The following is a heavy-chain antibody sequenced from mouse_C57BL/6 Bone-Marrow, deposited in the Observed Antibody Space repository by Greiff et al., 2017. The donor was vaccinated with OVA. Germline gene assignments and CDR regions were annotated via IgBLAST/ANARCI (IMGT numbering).Heavy chain of an antibody. Sequence: EVNVVESGGGLVQPGGSRSLSCAASGFTFTDYYMSWVRQPPGKALEWLGFIRNKANGYTTEYSASVKGRFTISRDNSQSILYLQMNALRAEDSATYYCARYISSGFYAMDYWGQGTSVTVSS. CDR3: ARYISSGFYAMDY. D-gene: IGHD3-2*02. CDR2: IRNKANGYTT. V-gene: IGHV7-3*01. J-gene: IGHJ4*01. CDR1: GFTFTDYY.